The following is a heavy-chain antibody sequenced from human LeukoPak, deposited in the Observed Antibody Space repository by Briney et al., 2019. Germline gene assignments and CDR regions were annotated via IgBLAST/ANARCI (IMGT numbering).Heavy chain of an antibody. V-gene: IGHV4-34*01. D-gene: IGHD3-10*01. Sequence: NPSETLSLTCAVYGGSFSGDYWSWVRQPPGKGLEWIAEINRSGSTNYNPSLKSRVTISMDTSKKQFSLRLSSVTAADTALYYCARGVGSTEDYWGQGTLVTVSS. J-gene: IGHJ4*02. CDR1: GGSFSGDY. CDR2: INRSGST. CDR3: ARGVGSTEDY.